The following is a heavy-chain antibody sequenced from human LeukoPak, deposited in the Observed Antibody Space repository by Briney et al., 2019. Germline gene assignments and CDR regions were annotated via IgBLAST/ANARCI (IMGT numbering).Heavy chain of an antibody. CDR2: IHSSGGS. D-gene: IGHD1-26*01. V-gene: IGHV4-4*09. Sequence: PSETLSLTCTVSGASISNYYWSWIRQTPEKGLEWMGHIHSSGGSSYYPSLKSRLTLSIDTSRNQLSLKLPSVTAADTAAYFCARLGNYHDFWGQGALVTVSS. CDR1: GASISNYY. J-gene: IGHJ4*02. CDR3: ARLGNYHDF.